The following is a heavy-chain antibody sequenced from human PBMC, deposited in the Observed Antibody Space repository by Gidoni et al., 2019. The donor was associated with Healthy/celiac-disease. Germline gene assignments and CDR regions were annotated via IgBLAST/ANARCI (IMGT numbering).Heavy chain of an antibody. D-gene: IGHD1-1*01. CDR2: ISSSSSYI. CDR1: GFTFSSYS. J-gene: IGHJ4*02. V-gene: IGHV3-21*01. CDR3: ASLYNWNGVDY. Sequence: EVQLVESGGGLVKPGGSLRLSCAASGFTFSSYSMNWVRQAPGKGLEWVSSISSSSSYIYSADSVKGRFTISRDNAKNSLYLQMNSLRAEDTAVYYCASLYNWNGVDYWGQGTLVTVSS.